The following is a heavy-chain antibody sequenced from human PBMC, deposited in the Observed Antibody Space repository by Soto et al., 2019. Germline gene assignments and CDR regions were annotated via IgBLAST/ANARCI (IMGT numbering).Heavy chain of an antibody. V-gene: IGHV4-59*01. CDR1: GGSISSYY. CDR3: ARVGHIGGPNYSGYDFNYYYYYMDV. Sequence: SETLSLTCTVSGGSISSYYWSWIRQPPGKGLEWIGYIYYSGSTNYNPSLKSRVTISVDTSKNQFSLKLSSVTAADTAVYYCARVGHIGGPNYSGYDFNYYYYYMDVWGKGTTVTVSS. J-gene: IGHJ6*03. CDR2: IYYSGST. D-gene: IGHD5-12*01.